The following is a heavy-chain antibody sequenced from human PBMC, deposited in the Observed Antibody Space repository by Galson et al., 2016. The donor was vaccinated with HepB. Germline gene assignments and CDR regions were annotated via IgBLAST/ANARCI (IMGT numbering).Heavy chain of an antibody. D-gene: IGHD2-21*02. CDR3: AKDRDNIVLTAHGMDV. CDR2: IGSIGGST. V-gene: IGHV3-23*01. Sequence: SLRLSCAGSGFTFDRHAMNRVRQAPGKGLEWVSGIGSIGGSTHYADSVKGRFTISRDHSQNTLYLQINQWRVEDTAVYYCAKDRDNIVLTAHGMDVWGQGATVTVSS. J-gene: IGHJ6*02. CDR1: GFTFDRHA.